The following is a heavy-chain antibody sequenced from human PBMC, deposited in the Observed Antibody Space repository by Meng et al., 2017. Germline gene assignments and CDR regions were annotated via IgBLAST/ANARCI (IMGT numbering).Heavy chain of an antibody. Sequence: VRLVESGGGLVQPGGSLRLCWTASGLTLSSYAMSWVRQAPGKGLEWVSAISGSGGSTYYADSVKGRFTISRDNSKTTLYLQMNSLRAEETAVYYCAKDSAITPPFDYWGQGTLVTVSS. D-gene: IGHD3-10*01. CDR2: ISGSGGST. J-gene: IGHJ4*02. CDR1: GLTLSSYA. V-gene: IGHV3-23*04. CDR3: AKDSAITPPFDY.